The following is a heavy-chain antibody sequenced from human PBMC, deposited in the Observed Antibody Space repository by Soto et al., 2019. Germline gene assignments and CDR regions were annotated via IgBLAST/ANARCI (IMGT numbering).Heavy chain of an antibody. D-gene: IGHD3-3*01. CDR3: AKSSGDFWSGYPDYYYYYGMDV. V-gene: IGHV3-23*01. J-gene: IGHJ6*02. CDR2: ISGSGGST. Sequence: GGSLRLSCAASGFTFSSYAMSWVRQAPGKGLEWVSAISGSGGSTYYADSVKGRFTISRDNSKNTLYLQMNSLRAEDTAVYYCAKSSGDFWSGYPDYYYYYGMDVWGQGTTVTV. CDR1: GFTFSSYA.